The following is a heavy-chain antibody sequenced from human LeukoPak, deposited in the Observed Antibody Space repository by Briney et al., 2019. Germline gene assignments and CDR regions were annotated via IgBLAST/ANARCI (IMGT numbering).Heavy chain of an antibody. CDR1: GFTFEDYT. J-gene: IGHJ4*02. CDR2: INHDGSQK. V-gene: IGHV3-7*01. CDR3: ATYPFDY. Sequence: PGGSLRLSCAASGFTFEDYTMHWVRQAPGKGLEWVANINHDGSQKYYVDSVRGRFTISRDNARNSLYLQMNSLRAEDTAVYYCATYPFDYWGQGTLVTVSS.